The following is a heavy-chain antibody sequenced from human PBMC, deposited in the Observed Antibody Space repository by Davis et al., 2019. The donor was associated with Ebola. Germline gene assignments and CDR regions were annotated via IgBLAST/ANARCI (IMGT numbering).Heavy chain of an antibody. CDR1: GGSFSGYY. Sequence: GSLRLSCAVYGGSFSGYYWSWIRQPPGKGLEWIGEINHSGSTNYNPSLKSRVTISVDTPKNQFSLKLSSVTAADTAVYYCARRVITGTTRVDYWGQGTLVTVSS. D-gene: IGHD1-7*01. J-gene: IGHJ4*02. CDR2: INHSGST. V-gene: IGHV4-34*01. CDR3: ARRVITGTTRVDY.